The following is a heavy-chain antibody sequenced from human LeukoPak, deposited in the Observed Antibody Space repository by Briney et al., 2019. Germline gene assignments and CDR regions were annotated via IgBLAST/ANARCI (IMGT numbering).Heavy chain of an antibody. D-gene: IGHD3-10*01. J-gene: IGHJ5*02. V-gene: IGHV1-69*04. Sequence: SVKVSCKASGGTFNTDAINWVRQAPGQGLEWVGRIIPILDIPNYAQKFQGRVTISADKSTNTAYLELSSLRSEDTALYYCTRNYYGSGSSPFDPWGQGTLVIVSS. CDR1: GGTFNTDA. CDR3: TRNYYGSGSSPFDP. CDR2: IIPILDIP.